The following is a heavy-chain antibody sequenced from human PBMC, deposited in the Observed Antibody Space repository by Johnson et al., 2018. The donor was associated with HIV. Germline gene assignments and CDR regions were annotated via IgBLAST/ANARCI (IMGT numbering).Heavy chain of an antibody. CDR3: VRSPNWALGDI. CDR1: GFTFSSYA. Sequence: QVQLVESGGGVVQPGRSLRLSCAASGFTFSSYAMHWVRQAPGKGLEWVAVISYDGSNKYHADSVKGRFTISRDNSKNTLFLQMNSLTADDTAIYYCVRSPNWALGDIWGQGTMVTVSS. D-gene: IGHD7-27*01. J-gene: IGHJ3*02. CDR2: ISYDGSNK. V-gene: IGHV3-30*04.